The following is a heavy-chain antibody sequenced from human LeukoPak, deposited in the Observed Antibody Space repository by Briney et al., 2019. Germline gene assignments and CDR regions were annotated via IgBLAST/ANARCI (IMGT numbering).Heavy chain of an antibody. D-gene: IGHD3-10*01. CDR1: GDSITNYY. V-gene: IGHV4-59*01. CDR3: ARGRLTVRGIRVPYYFDS. J-gene: IGHJ4*02. Sequence: SETLSLTCAVSGDSITNYYWSWIRQTPGEGLEWIGSIHYTGTTDYNPSLKSRVTISVDTSKTQFSLTLTSVTAADTAVYYCARGRLTVRGIRVPYYFDSWGQGTLVSVSS. CDR2: IHYTGTT.